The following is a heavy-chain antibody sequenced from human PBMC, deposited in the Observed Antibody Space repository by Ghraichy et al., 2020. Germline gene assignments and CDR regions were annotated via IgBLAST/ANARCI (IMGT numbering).Heavy chain of an antibody. J-gene: IGHJ4*02. CDR2: IGAYNGNT. V-gene: IGHV1-18*01. CDR3: ARRFGVVTNNDY. CDR1: GYTFTVSG. Sequence: ASVKVSCKASGYTFTVSGISWERQAPGQGLEWMGWIGAYNGNTNYAQKLQGRVTMTTDTSTSTAYMELRSLRSDDTAVYYCARRFGVVTNNDYWGQGTLVTVSS. D-gene: IGHD3-3*01.